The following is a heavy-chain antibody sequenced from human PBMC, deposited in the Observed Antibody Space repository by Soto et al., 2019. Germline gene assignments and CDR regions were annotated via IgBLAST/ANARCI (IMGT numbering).Heavy chain of an antibody. J-gene: IGHJ6*02. D-gene: IGHD3-10*01. CDR3: ARMVRGVKRYYYYGMDV. CDR2: IYYSGST. V-gene: IGHV4-39*01. Sequence: PSETLSLTCTVSGGSISSSSYYWGWIRQPPGKGLEWIGSIYYSGSTYYNPSLKSRVTISVDTSKNQFSLKLSSVTAADTAVYFCARMVRGVKRYYYYGMDVWGQGTTVTVSS. CDR1: GGSISSSSYY.